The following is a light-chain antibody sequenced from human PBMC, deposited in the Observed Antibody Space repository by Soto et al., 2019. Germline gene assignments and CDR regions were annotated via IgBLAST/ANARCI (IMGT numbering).Light chain of an antibody. V-gene: IGLV1-44*01. CDR1: SSNIGGNS. J-gene: IGLJ3*02. Sequence: QSVMTQPPSVSAAPGQKVTISCSGSSSNIGGNSVSSYQQLPGTAPKLLIYSNNERPTGVPDRFSGSKSGTSSSLAISGLHSEDEADYCFATCDDSLRGRVFRGGTKLTVL. CDR3: ATCDDSLRGRV. CDR2: SNN.